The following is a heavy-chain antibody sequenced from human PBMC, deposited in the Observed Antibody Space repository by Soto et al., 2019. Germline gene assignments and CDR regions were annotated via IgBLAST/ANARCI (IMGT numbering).Heavy chain of an antibody. CDR2: ITWNSNRL. J-gene: IGHJ4*02. Sequence: VQLVESGGGLVQPGRSLRLSCAASGFTFDDYAMHWVRQAPGKGLEWVSGITWNSNRLDYADSVKGRFTVSRDNTKNSLYLQMNSLRPEDTALYYCAKAYLWFGESYYFDSWGQGTLVTVSS. D-gene: IGHD3-10*01. CDR3: AKAYLWFGESYYFDS. V-gene: IGHV3-9*01. CDR1: GFTFDDYA.